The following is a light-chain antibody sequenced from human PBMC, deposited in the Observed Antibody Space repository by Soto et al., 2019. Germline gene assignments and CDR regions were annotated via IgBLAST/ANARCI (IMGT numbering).Light chain of an antibody. J-gene: IGLJ1*01. CDR3: CSYTTSNTRQRG. Sequence: QSALTQPASVSGSPGQSITISCTGTSSDVGGYNYVSWYQQHPGKAPKFMIYDVSNRPSGVSNRFSGSKSGNTASLTISGLQAEDEADDYCCSYTTSNTRQRGFGTGTKVTVL. CDR2: DVS. CDR1: SSDVGGYNY. V-gene: IGLV2-14*01.